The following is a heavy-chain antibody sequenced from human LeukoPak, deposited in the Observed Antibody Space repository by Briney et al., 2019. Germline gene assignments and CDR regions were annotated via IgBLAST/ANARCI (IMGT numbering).Heavy chain of an antibody. Sequence: SQTLSLTCTVSGGSISRGGYYWSWMRQPPGKGLEWIGYIYHSGSTYYNPSLKSRVTISVDRSKNQFSPKLSSVTAADTAVYYCARYSGSYGSYWYFDLWGRGTLVTVSS. D-gene: IGHD1-26*01. J-gene: IGHJ2*01. CDR3: ARYSGSYGSYWYFDL. CDR2: IYHSGST. CDR1: GGSISRGGYY. V-gene: IGHV4-30-2*01.